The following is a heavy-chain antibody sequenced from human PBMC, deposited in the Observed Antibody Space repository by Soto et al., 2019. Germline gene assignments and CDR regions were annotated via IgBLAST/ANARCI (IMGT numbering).Heavy chain of an antibody. D-gene: IGHD2-21*02. CDR2: IIPIFGTA. CDR3: ARDRDIVVVTERLYYYYYYGMDV. V-gene: IGHV1-69*01. CDR1: GGTFSSYA. Sequence: QVQLVQSGAEVKKPGSSVKVSCKASGGTFSSYAISWVRQAPGQGLAWMGGIIPIFGTANYAQKFQGRVTITADESTSTAYMELSSLRSEDTAVYYCARDRDIVVVTERLYYYYYYGMDVWGQGTTVTVSS. J-gene: IGHJ6*02.